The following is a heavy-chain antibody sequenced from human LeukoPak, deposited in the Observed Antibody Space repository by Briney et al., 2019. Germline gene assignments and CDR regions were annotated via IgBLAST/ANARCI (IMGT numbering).Heavy chain of an antibody. V-gene: IGHV3-53*01. CDR1: GFTFSSYA. CDR3: ARVAGGSYSGGSGYFDY. J-gene: IGHJ4*02. Sequence: GGSLRLSCAASGFTFSSYAMSWVRQAPGKGLEWVSVIYSGGSTYYADSVKGRFTISRDNSKNTLYLQMNSLRAEDTAVYYCARVAGGSYSGGSGYFDYWGQGTLVTVSS. D-gene: IGHD1-26*01. CDR2: IYSGGST.